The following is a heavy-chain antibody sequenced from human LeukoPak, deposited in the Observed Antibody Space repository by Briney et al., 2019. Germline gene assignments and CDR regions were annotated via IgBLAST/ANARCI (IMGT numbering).Heavy chain of an antibody. V-gene: IGHV4-61*02. CDR3: ATFRGGTDY. Sequence: SETLSLTCTVSGGSISSGSYYWSWIRQPAGKGLEWIGRIYTSGSTNYNPSLKSRVTISVDTSKNQFSLKLSSVTAADTAVYYCATFRGGTDYWGQGTLVTVSS. CDR1: GGSISSGSYY. D-gene: IGHD3-16*01. J-gene: IGHJ4*02. CDR2: IYTSGST.